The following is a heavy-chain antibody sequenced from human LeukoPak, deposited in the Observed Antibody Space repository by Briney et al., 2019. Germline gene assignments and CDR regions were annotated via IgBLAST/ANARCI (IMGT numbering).Heavy chain of an antibody. J-gene: IGHJ6*03. D-gene: IGHD3-3*01. CDR2: IRSKANSYAT. CDR3: TRVAFGVDYYYYYYMDV. V-gene: IGHV3-73*01. CDR1: GFTFSGSA. Sequence: GGSLRLSCAASGFTFSGSAMHWVRQASGKGLEWVGRIRSKANSYATAYAASVKGRFTISRDDSKNTAYLQMNSLKTEDTAVYYCTRVAFGVDYYYYYYMDVWGKGTTVTVSS.